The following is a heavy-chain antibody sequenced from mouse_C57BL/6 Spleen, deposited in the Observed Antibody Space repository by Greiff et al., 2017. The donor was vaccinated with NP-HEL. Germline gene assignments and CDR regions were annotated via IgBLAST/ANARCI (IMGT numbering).Heavy chain of an antibody. CDR2: ISSGSSTI. D-gene: IGHD1-1*01. Sequence: EVNVVESGGGLVKPGGSLKLSCAASGFTFSDYGMHWVRQAPEKGLEWVAYISSGSSTIYYADTVKGRFTISRDNAKNTLFLQMNSLRSEDTAMYYCARRTWYGSAMDYWGQGTSVTVSS. V-gene: IGHV5-17*01. J-gene: IGHJ4*01. CDR3: ARRTWYGSAMDY. CDR1: GFTFSDYG.